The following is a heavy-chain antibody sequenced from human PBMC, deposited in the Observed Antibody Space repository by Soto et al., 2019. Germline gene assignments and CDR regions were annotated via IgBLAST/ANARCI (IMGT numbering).Heavy chain of an antibody. CDR1: GDSISTVDYF. CDR2: IYKSTTT. V-gene: IGHV4-30-4*01. D-gene: IGHD2-15*01. CDR3: ARGRYCLTGRCFPNRVDS. Sequence: SETLSLTCSVSGDSISTVDYFWAWIRQPPGQALEYIGYIYKSTTTYYNPSFESRVAISLDPSKSQFSLNVTSVGAADTAVYFCARGRYCLTGRCFPNRVDSWGQGTLVTVSS. J-gene: IGHJ4*01.